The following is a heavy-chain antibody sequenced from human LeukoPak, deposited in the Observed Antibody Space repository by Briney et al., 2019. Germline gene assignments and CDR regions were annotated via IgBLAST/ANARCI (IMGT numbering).Heavy chain of an antibody. D-gene: IGHD5-12*01. CDR3: ARVYGSGYDFRGAFDI. V-gene: IGHV4-59*01. Sequence: PSETLSLTCTVSGGSISSYYWSWIRQPPGKGLGWIGYIYYSGSTNYNPSLKGRVTISVDTSKNQFSLKVSSVTAADTAVYYCARVYGSGYDFRGAFDIWGQGTMVTVSS. CDR2: IYYSGST. CDR1: GGSISSYY. J-gene: IGHJ3*02.